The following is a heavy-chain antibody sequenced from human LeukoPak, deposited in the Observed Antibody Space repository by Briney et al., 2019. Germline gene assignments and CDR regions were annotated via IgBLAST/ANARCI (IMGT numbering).Heavy chain of an antibody. Sequence: SETLSLTCAVSGASVGGNHWSWIRQSPEKGLEWIGNIFHDGVTDYNPSFKSRVTMLPDTSKNQFSLRLTSVTAADTAVYYCARFSRWLRFESWGQGTLVTVSS. D-gene: IGHD5-12*01. J-gene: IGHJ4*02. CDR3: ARFSRWLRFES. V-gene: IGHV4-59*02. CDR1: GASVGGNH. CDR2: IFHDGVT.